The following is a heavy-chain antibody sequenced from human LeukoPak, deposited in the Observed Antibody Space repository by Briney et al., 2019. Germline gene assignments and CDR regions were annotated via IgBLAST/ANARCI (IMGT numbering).Heavy chain of an antibody. CDR2: ISGSGTTI. J-gene: IGHJ4*02. CDR1: GFTFSDYY. Sequence: GGSLRLSCAASGFTFSDYYMGWIRQAPGKGLEWVSYISGSGTTIFSADSLKGRFTISRDNAKNSLYLQMSSLRAEDTAAYYCARRTGHSYFDYWGQGTLVTVSS. V-gene: IGHV3-11*01. CDR3: ARRTGHSYFDY. D-gene: IGHD1-14*01.